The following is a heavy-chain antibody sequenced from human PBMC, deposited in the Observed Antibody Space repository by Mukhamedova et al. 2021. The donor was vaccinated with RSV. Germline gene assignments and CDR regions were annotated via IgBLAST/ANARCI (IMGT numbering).Heavy chain of an antibody. Sequence: CSVSGGSISNDYWNWIRQSPGKGLEWIGCIQYSGSTNYSPSLKSRVIVSMDRSKNQFSLKLNSVTAADTAGYFFARRSGGQ. J-gene: IGHJ3*01. V-gene: IGHV4-59*08. CDR3: ARRS. CDR2: IQYSGST. CDR1: GGSISNDY.